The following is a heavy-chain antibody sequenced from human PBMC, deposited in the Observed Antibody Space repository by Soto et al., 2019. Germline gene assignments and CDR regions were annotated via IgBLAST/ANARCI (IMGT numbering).Heavy chain of an antibody. V-gene: IGHV3-30-3*01. CDR2: ISYDGSNK. J-gene: IGHJ4*02. Sequence: QVQLVESGGGVVQPGRSLRLSCAASGFTFSSYAMHWVRQAPGKGLEWVAVISYDGSNKYYADSVKGRFTISRDNSKNTLYLQMNSLRAEDTAVYYCARDDYYDSSGSNLDYWGQGTLVTVS. D-gene: IGHD3-22*01. CDR3: ARDDYYDSSGSNLDY. CDR1: GFTFSSYA.